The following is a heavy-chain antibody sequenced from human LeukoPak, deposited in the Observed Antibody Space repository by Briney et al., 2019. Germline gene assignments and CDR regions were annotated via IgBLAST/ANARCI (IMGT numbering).Heavy chain of an antibody. Sequence: GGSLRLSCAASGFTFEGCAMHWVRQAPGKGLEWVSGISWNSGSIGYADSVKGRFTISRDNAKNSLYLQMNSLRAEDTALYYCAKDISPDTAMSGYFDYWGQGTLVTVSS. CDR3: AKDISPDTAMSGYFDY. CDR2: ISWNSGSI. CDR1: GFTFEGCA. D-gene: IGHD5-18*01. V-gene: IGHV3-9*01. J-gene: IGHJ4*02.